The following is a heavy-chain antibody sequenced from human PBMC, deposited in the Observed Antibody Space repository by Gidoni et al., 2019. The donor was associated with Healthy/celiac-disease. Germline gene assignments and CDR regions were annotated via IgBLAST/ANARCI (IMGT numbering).Heavy chain of an antibody. CDR3: TTDLEVD. J-gene: IGHJ4*02. CDR1: GFTFSNAW. D-gene: IGHD1-1*01. V-gene: IGHV3-15*01. Sequence: EVQLVESGGGLVKPGGSLRLSCAASGFTFSNAWMSWVRQAPGKGLAWVGRIKSKTYGGTTDYAAPVKGRFTISRDDSKNTLYLQMNSLKTEDTAVYYCTTDLEVDWGQGTLVTVSS. CDR2: IKSKTYGGTT.